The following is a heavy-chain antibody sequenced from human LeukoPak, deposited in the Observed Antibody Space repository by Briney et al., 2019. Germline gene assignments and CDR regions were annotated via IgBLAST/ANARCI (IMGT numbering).Heavy chain of an antibody. V-gene: IGHV5-51*01. J-gene: IGHJ4*02. CDR1: GYSFTSYW. Sequence: GESLQISGKGSGYSFTSYWIGWVRQIPGKGLEWMGIIYPGDSHTTYSPSLQGQVTISADKSISTAYLQWSSLKASDTAMYYCARFRCGDYEAFDYWGQGTLVTVSS. CDR3: ARFRCGDYEAFDY. D-gene: IGHD4-17*01. CDR2: IYPGDSHT.